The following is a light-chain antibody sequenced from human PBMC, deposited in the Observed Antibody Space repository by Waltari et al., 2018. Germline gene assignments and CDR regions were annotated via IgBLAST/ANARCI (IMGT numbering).Light chain of an antibody. CDR1: VLAKRY. CDR3: YSVDDNKRV. Sequence: SYELTQPSSVSVSPGQPARITCSGDVLAKRYTRWFQQKPGQAPVLVIYKDSERPSGLPERFSGSSSGTTVTLTISGAQVEDEADYYCYSVDDNKRVFGGGTKLTVL. CDR2: KDS. J-gene: IGLJ2*01. V-gene: IGLV3-27*01.